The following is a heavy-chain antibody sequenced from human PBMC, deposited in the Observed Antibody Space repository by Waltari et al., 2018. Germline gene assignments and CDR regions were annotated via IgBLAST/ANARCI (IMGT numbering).Heavy chain of an antibody. D-gene: IGHD2-15*01. V-gene: IGHV1-8*01. CDR1: GYTFTSYD. Sequence: QVQLVQSGAEVKKPGASVKVSCKASGYTFTSYDINWVRQATGQGLEWMGWMNPNSGNTGYAQKFQGRVTMTRNTSISPAYMELNSLRAEDTAVYYCAKRAKVKGLCSANCYSDYWGQGTLVTVSS. CDR2: MNPNSGNT. CDR3: AKRAKVKGLCSANCYSDY. J-gene: IGHJ4*02.